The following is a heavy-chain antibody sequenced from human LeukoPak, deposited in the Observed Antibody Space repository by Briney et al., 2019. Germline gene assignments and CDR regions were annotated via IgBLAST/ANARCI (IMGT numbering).Heavy chain of an antibody. CDR3: ARERAGYGGLDP. J-gene: IGHJ5*02. V-gene: IGHV1-2*02. CDR2: INPNSGGT. CDR1: GYTFTGYY. Sequence: ASVKVSCKASGYTFTGYYMHWVRQAPGQGLGWMGWINPNSGGTNYAQKFQGRVTMTRDTSISTAYMELSRLRSDDTAVYYCARERAGYGGLDPWGQGTLVTVSS. D-gene: IGHD4-23*01.